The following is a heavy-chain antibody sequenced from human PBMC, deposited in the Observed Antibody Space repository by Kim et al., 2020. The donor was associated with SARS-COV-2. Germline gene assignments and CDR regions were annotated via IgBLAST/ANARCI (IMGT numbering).Heavy chain of an antibody. J-gene: IGHJ5*02. Sequence: GGSLRLSCAASGFTFSSYAMSWVRQAPGKGLEWVSAISGSGGSTYYADSVKGRFTISRDNSKNTLYLQMNSLRAEDTAVYYCAKDPPLGSGSYLYNWFDPWGQGTLVTVSS. CDR3: AKDPPLGSGSYLYNWFDP. CDR2: ISGSGGST. D-gene: IGHD3-10*01. CDR1: GFTFSSYA. V-gene: IGHV3-23*01.